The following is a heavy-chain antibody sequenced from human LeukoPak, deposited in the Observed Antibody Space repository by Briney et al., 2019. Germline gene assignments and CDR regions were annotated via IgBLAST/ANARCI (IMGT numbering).Heavy chain of an antibody. CDR3: ARASHPYYYMDV. Sequence: GGSLRLSCAASGFTFSNYWMSWVRQAPGKGLEWVANIKQDGSEKYYVDSVKGRFTISRDNAKNSLYLQMNSLRAEDTAVYYCARASHPYYYMDVWGKGTTVTVSS. V-gene: IGHV3-7*01. CDR2: IKQDGSEK. J-gene: IGHJ6*03. CDR1: GFTFSNYW.